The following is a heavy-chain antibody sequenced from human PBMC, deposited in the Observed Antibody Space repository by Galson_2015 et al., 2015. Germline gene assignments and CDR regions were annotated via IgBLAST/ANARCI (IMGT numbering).Heavy chain of an antibody. Sequence: SLRLSCAASGFTVSSNYMSWVRQAPGKGLEWVSVIYSGGSTYYADSVKGRFTISRDNSKNTLCLQMNSLRAEDTAVYYCARDLIVVVPALREFGMDVWGQGTTVTVSS. V-gene: IGHV3-66*02. D-gene: IGHD2-2*01. CDR2: IYSGGST. CDR3: ARDLIVVVPALREFGMDV. CDR1: GFTVSSNY. J-gene: IGHJ6*02.